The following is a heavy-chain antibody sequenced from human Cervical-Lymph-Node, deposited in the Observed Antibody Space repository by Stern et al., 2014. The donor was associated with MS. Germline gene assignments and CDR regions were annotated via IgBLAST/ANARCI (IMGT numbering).Heavy chain of an antibody. D-gene: IGHD2-8*02. CDR2: IVVERRST. J-gene: IGHJ4*02. Sequence: QLEESGPEVRKPGTSVKVSCETSGFTFMGSVVQWVRQTRGQRLEWMGWIVVERRSTHYAQRFQDRLSITRDMSTNSVSMELTGLTFDDTAVYFCAADLHGTSWWRDYRFDSWGQGTLVTVSP. V-gene: IGHV1-58*01. CDR3: AADLHGTSWWRDYRFDS. CDR1: GFTFMGSV.